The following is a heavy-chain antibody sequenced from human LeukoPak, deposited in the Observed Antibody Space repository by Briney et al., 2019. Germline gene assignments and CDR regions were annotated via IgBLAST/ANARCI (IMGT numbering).Heavy chain of an antibody. CDR2: IYYSGHT. CDR3: ARPLYYYDSSGRNDAFDI. CDR1: GGSISSSSYY. Sequence: SDTLSLTCTVSGGSISSSSYYWGWIRQPPGGGLEWIASIYYSGHTYYNPSLKSRVTISVDTSKSQFSLKLSSVTAADTAVYYCARPLYYYDSSGRNDAFDIWGQGTMVTVSS. D-gene: IGHD3-22*01. J-gene: IGHJ3*02. V-gene: IGHV4-39*01.